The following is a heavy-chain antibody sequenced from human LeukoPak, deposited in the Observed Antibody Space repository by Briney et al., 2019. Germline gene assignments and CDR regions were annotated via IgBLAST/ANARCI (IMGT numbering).Heavy chain of an antibody. CDR3: ARDSIAAAIDY. Sequence: GGSLRLSCAASGFTFSSYAMSWVRQAPGKGLEWVANIKQDGSEKYYVDSVKGRFTISRDNAKNSLYLQMNSLRAEDTAVYYCARDSIAAAIDYWGQGTLVTVSS. V-gene: IGHV3-7*01. CDR1: GFTFSSYA. CDR2: IKQDGSEK. J-gene: IGHJ4*02. D-gene: IGHD6-13*01.